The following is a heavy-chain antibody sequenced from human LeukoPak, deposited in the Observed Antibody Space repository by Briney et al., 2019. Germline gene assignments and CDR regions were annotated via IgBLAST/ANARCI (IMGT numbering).Heavy chain of an antibody. CDR3: ARIPALGYCTGTSCLDY. CDR1: GYSISGGYY. Sequence: PSETLSLTCAVSGYSISGGYYWGWIRQPPGKGLEWIGSINHSGSTYYNPSLKSRVIISVDTSKNQFSLKISSVTAADTAVYYCARIPALGYCTGTSCLDYWGQGTLVTVSS. V-gene: IGHV4-38-2*01. D-gene: IGHD2-2*01. CDR2: INHSGST. J-gene: IGHJ4*02.